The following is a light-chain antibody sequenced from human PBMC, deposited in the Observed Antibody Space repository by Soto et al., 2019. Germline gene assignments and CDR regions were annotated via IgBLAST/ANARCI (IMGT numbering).Light chain of an antibody. Sequence: TPATVALSLSPGARAALSWKASQSVSSSYLAWYQQKPGQAPRLLIYGASSRATGIPDRFSGSGSGTDFTLTISRLEPEDFAVYYCQQRSNWPLTFGGGTKVDIK. CDR3: QQRSNWPLT. V-gene: IGKV3D-20*02. CDR2: GAS. J-gene: IGKJ4*01. CDR1: QSVSSSY.